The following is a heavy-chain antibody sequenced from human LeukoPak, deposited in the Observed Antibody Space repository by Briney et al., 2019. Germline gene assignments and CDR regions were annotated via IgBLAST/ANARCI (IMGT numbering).Heavy chain of an antibody. J-gene: IGHJ4*02. CDR3: AREIAVAGFDY. CDR2: IYSGGST. V-gene: IGHV3-53*01. CDR1: GFTVSSNY. D-gene: IGHD6-19*01. Sequence: GGSLRLSCAASGFTVSSNYTSWVRQAPGKGLEWVSVIYSGGSTYYADSVKGRFTISRDNSKNTLYLQMNSLRAEDTAVYYCAREIAVAGFDYWGQGTLVTVSS.